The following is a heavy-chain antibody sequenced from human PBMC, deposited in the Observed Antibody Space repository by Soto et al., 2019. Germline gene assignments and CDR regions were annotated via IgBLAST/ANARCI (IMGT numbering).Heavy chain of an antibody. CDR3: ARDSGGTYYDFWSGPEGGLRGRNWFDP. J-gene: IGHJ5*02. CDR2: IWYDGSNK. Sequence: PGGSLRLYCAASGFTFSSYGMPWVRQAPGKGLEWVAVIWYDGSNKYYADSVKGRFTISRDNSKNTLYLQMNSLRAEDTAVYYCARDSGGTYYDFWSGPEGGLRGRNWFDPWGQGNLVTSPQ. V-gene: IGHV3-33*01. D-gene: IGHD3-3*01. CDR1: GFTFSSYG.